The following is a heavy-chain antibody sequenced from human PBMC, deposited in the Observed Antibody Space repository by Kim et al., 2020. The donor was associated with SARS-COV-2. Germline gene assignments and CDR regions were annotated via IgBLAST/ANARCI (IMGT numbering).Heavy chain of an antibody. Sequence: GGSLRLSCAASGFTFSSYAMSWVRQAPGKGLEWVSAISGSGGSTYYADSVKGRFTISRDNSKNTLYLQMNSLRAEDTAVYYCANSGIMHTAFDIWGQGTMVTVSS. D-gene: IGHD3-16*01. V-gene: IGHV3-23*01. CDR1: GFTFSSYA. CDR2: ISGSGGST. CDR3: ANSGIMHTAFDI. J-gene: IGHJ3*02.